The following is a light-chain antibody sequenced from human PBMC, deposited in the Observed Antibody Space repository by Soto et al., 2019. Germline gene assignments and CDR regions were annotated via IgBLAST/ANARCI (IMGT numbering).Light chain of an antibody. CDR1: QSVSSSY. V-gene: IGKV3-20*01. CDR3: QHYSSSLWS. J-gene: IGKJ1*01. Sequence: EIVLTQSPATLSLSPGVRATLSCRASQSVSSSYLAWYQQKPGQAPRLLIYDVSSRATGIPDRFSGSGSGTDFTLTINRLEPEDFAVYYCQHYSSSLWSFGQGTKEEI. CDR2: DVS.